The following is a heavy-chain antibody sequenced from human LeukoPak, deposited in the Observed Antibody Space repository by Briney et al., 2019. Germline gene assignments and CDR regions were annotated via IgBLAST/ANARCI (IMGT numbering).Heavy chain of an antibody. CDR2: INLNSGGT. V-gene: IGHV1-2*02. CDR3: ARDQLRGYCSSTSCYPGGWFDP. CDR1: GYTFTGYY. J-gene: IGHJ5*02. D-gene: IGHD2-2*01. Sequence: GASVKVSFKASGYTFTGYYMHWVRQAPGQGLEWMGWINLNSGGTNYAQKFQGRVTMTRDTSISTAYMELSRLRSDDTVVYYCARDQLRGYCSSTSCYPGGWFDPWGQGTLVTVSS.